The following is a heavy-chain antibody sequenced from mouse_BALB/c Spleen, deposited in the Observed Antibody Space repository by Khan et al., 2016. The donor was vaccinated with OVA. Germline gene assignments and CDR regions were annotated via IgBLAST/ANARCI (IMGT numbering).Heavy chain of an antibody. CDR2: INPRNGDT. Sequence: QIQLVQSGAELVKPGASVRLSCKASGHTFTSYYMYWVKQRPGQGLEWIGEINPRNGDTNFNEKFKSKATLTVDKSASTAYMQLSSLTSEDSAVYYCTRQNFDVWGAGTTVTVSS. CDR1: GHTFTSYY. V-gene: IGHV1S81*02. CDR3: TRQNFDV. J-gene: IGHJ1*01.